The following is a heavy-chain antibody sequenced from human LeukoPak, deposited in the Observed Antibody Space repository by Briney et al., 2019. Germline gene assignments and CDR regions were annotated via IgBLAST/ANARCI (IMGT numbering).Heavy chain of an antibody. D-gene: IGHD3-22*01. CDR1: GFTFSRYS. V-gene: IGHV3-21*01. J-gene: IGHJ4*02. CDR2: ISSSSSYI. Sequence: PGGSLRLSCAASGFTFSRYSMNWVRQAPGKGLEWVSSISSSSSYIYYPDSVKGRFTISRDNAKNSLYLQMNSLRAEDTAVYYCARDRDYYDSSGYYGDFDFWGQGTLVTVSS. CDR3: ARDRDYYDSSGYYGDFDF.